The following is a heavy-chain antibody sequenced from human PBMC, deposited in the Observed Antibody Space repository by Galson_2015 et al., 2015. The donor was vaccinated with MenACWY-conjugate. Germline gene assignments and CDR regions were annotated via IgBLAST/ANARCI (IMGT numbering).Heavy chain of an antibody. J-gene: IGHJ4*02. CDR3: ATTGGSSLDF. D-gene: IGHD6-6*01. CDR1: GFTGSRSY. V-gene: IGHV3-53*01. CDR2: LHGDGRT. Sequence: LKLSFSASGFTGSRSYMTWGRRAPGQGREWGSILHGDGRTYYAESVRGRFSISRDNSKNTLYLQMNSLRAEDTAVYFCATTGGSSLDFWGQGTLVTVSS.